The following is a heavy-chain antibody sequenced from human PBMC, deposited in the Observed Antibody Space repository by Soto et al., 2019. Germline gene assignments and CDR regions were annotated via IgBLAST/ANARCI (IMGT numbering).Heavy chain of an antibody. D-gene: IGHD1-1*01. J-gene: IGHJ4*02. V-gene: IGHV1-8*01. CDR1: GYTFTSYD. CDR2: MNPNTGNS. CDR3: ARRAETNGWNGFGADKYYFDF. Sequence: GASVNVSCKASGYTFTSYDIYWVRQATGQGLEWMGWMNPNTGNSGYAQKFQGRVTVTSDTSINTVHMELSSLRSEDTAVYYCARRAETNGWNGFGADKYYFDFWGQGTLVTVSS.